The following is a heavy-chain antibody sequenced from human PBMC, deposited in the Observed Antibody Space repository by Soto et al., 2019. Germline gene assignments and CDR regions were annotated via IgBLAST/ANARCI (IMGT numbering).Heavy chain of an antibody. CDR3: AKDKIFGAKKFDY. CDR2: ISDDSGST. CDR1: GFTFSTFA. D-gene: IGHD2-15*01. Sequence: GGSLRLSCAASGFTFSTFAMSWVRKAPGKGLEWGSTISDDSGSTFYAGTVKGRVTISTDNSKNTLYLQMNSLRAEDTAVYYCAKDKIFGAKKFDYWGQGSLVTVSS. V-gene: IGHV3-23*01. J-gene: IGHJ4*02.